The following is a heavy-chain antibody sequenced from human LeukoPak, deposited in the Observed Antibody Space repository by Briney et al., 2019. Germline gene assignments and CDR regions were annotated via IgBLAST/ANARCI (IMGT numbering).Heavy chain of an antibody. V-gene: IGHV3-23*01. CDR3: ARGTTVTTFDP. J-gene: IGHJ5*02. CDR2: ISGDGSST. Sequence: PGGSLRLSCAASGLTFSSYVMSWVRQAPGKGLEWISRISGDGSSTAYAGSVKGRFTISRDNAKNSLYLQTNSLRAEDTAVYYCARGTTVTTFDPWGQGTLVTVSS. CDR1: GLTFSSYV. D-gene: IGHD4-17*01.